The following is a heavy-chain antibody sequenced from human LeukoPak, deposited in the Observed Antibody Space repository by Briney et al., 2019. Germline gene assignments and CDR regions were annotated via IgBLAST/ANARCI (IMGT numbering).Heavy chain of an antibody. CDR3: AREVTGYCTNGVCYKGAFDY. CDR1: GFTFRRHE. V-gene: IGHV3-48*03. Sequence: PGWSLRLSYAASGFTFRRHELNLVRLAPGNAREGVSYISGSRSTIYYADSVKGRFTTSRDNAKNSLYLQMNSLRAEDTAVYYCAREVTGYCTNGVCYKGAFDYWGQGTLVTVSS. CDR2: ISGSRSTI. D-gene: IGHD2-8*01. J-gene: IGHJ4*02.